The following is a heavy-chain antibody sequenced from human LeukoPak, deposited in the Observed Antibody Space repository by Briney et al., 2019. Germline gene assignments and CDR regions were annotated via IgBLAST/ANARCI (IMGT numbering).Heavy chain of an antibody. CDR3: AARYYYDSSGSYSPY. CDR1: GITFSSYA. CDR2: ISVSGSST. J-gene: IGHJ4*02. Sequence: GESLRLSCAASGITFSSYAMGSVRQAPGKGLEWVSAISVSGSSTDYADPVKGRFTISRDNSKSTLYLQMNSLRAEDTAVYYCAARYYYDSSGSYSPYWGQGTLVTVSS. V-gene: IGHV3-23*01. D-gene: IGHD3-22*01.